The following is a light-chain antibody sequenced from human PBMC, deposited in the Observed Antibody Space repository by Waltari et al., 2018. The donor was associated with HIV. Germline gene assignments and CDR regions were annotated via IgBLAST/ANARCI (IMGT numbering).Light chain of an antibody. J-gene: IGLJ2*01. CDR3: SSYTSSSTPVV. CDR1: SSAIGTYTY. CDR2: DVS. V-gene: IGLV2-14*01. Sequence: QSALTQPASVSGSLGQSITISCTGTSSAIGTYTYVYWYQQHPGKAPKLMIYDVSNRPSGVSNLFSGSKSGNTASLTIAGLQAEDEADYYCSSYTSSSTPVVFGGGTKLTVL.